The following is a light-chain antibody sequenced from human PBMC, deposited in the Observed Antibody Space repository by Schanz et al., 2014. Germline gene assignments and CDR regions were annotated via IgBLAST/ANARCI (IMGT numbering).Light chain of an antibody. V-gene: IGKV3-20*01. CDR3: QQYGSSSTWT. CDR1: QSVSGSH. Sequence: EIVLTQSPATLSLSPGERATLSCRASQSVSGSHLAWYQQKPGQAPRLLIYDASTRATGTPDRFTGSGSGTDFTLTISRLEPEDFAVYYCQQYGSSSTWTFGQGTKVEIK. CDR2: DAS. J-gene: IGKJ1*01.